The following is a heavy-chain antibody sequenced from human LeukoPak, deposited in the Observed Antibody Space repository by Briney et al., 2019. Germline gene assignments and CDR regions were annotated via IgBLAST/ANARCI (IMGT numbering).Heavy chain of an antibody. CDR3: ARAADDYFFDY. V-gene: IGHV3-23*01. D-gene: IGHD2-21*02. J-gene: IGHJ4*02. CDR2: IGGSGGAS. Sequence: GGPLRLSCAASGFPFTNYATSWVPQGPGKGLERVYGIGGSGGASHYADSVKGRFTISRDNSKNTLSRQMTSLKAEDTAVYYCARAADDYFFDYWGQGTLVTVSS. CDR1: GFPFTNYA.